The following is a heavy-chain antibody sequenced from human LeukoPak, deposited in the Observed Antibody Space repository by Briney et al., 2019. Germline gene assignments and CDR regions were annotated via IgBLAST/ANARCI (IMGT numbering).Heavy chain of an antibody. CDR1: GITFSSYS. CDR3: ARDQGGVGY. V-gene: IGHV3-48*01. D-gene: IGHD3-16*01. J-gene: IGHJ4*02. CDR2: ISGFSGTI. Sequence: PGGSLRLSCVASGITFSSYSMNWVRQAPGKGLEWVSYISGFSGTINYADSVKGRFTISRDNAKNSLYLQMNSLRAEDTAVYYCARDQGGVGYWGQGTLVTVSS.